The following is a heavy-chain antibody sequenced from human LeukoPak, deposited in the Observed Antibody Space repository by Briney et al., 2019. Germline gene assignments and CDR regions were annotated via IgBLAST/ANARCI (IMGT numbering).Heavy chain of an antibody. CDR1: GGSISSSSYY. V-gene: IGHV4-39*01. CDR3: ASPPSYCSGGSCYAWFDP. Sequence: SETLSLTCTVSGGSISSSSYYWGWIRQPPGKGLEWIGSIYYSGSTYYNPSLKSRVTISVDTSKNQFSLKLSSVTAADTAVYYCASPPSYCSGGSCYAWFDPWGQGTLVTVSS. CDR2: IYYSGST. D-gene: IGHD2-15*01. J-gene: IGHJ5*02.